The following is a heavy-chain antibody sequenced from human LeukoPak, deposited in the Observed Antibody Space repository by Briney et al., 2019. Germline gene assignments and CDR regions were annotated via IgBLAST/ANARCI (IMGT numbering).Heavy chain of an antibody. CDR1: GGTFSSYA. Sequence: SVKVSCKASGGTFSSYAISWVRQAPGQGLEWMGRIIPIFGTANYAQKFQGRVTITADKSTSTAYMELSSLRSEDTAVYYCPENYYYDSSGYYSWGRGTLVTVSS. J-gene: IGHJ4*02. CDR2: IIPIFGTA. V-gene: IGHV1-69*06. D-gene: IGHD3-22*01. CDR3: PENYYYDSSGYYS.